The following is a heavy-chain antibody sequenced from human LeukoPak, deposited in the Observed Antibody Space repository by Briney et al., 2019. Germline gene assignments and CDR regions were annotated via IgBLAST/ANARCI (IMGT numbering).Heavy chain of an antibody. CDR1: GYSISSGYY. Sequence: PSETLSLTCTVSGYSISSGYYWGWIRQPPGKGREWIGSIYHSGSTNYNPSLKSRVTISVDTSKNQFSLKLSSVTAADTAVYYCARDLNKQLVRYFDYWGQGTLVTVSS. J-gene: IGHJ4*02. CDR2: IYHSGST. CDR3: ARDLNKQLVRYFDY. V-gene: IGHV4-38-2*02. D-gene: IGHD6-13*01.